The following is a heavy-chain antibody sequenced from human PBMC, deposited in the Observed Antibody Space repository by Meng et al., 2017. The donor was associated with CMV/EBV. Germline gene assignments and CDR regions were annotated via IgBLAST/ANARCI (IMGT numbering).Heavy chain of an antibody. CDR2: KRNKANGYST. CDR1: GLAFNDHY. J-gene: IGHJ4*02. CDR3: ARDSRNYYFDY. D-gene: IGHD4-11*01. Sequence: SGLAFNDHYVGWFRQAPGRGVEWVCRKRNKANGYSTENAPSVKGRFTISRDDSKNSLYLQMNSLKTEDTAMYYCARDSRNYYFDYWGQGTLVTVSS. V-gene: IGHV3-72*01.